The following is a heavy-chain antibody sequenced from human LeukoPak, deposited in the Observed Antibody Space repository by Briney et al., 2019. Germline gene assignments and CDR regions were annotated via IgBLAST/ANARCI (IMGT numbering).Heavy chain of an antibody. D-gene: IGHD3-22*01. CDR1: GFTFSSYA. CDR3: AKGVYYDGGFYFDH. Sequence: GGSLRLSCAASGFTFSSYAMYWVRQAPGKGLEWVSAISDSGGNTYYADSVKGRFTISGDNSKNTLYLQMNSLRAEDTAVYYCAKGVYYDGGFYFDHWGQGTLVTVSS. V-gene: IGHV3-23*01. CDR2: ISDSGGNT. J-gene: IGHJ4*02.